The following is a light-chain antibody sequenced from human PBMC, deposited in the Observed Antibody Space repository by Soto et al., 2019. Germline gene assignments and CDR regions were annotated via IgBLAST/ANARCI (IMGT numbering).Light chain of an antibody. J-gene: IGKJ5*01. CDR3: QQRSNWSAIT. Sequence: EIVLTQSPATLSLSPGERATLSCRASQSVSRYLAWYQQKPGQAPRLLIYDASNRATGIPARFSGSGSGTDFTLTISSLEPEDFAVYSCQQRSNWSAITFGQGTRLEIK. V-gene: IGKV3-11*01. CDR2: DAS. CDR1: QSVSRY.